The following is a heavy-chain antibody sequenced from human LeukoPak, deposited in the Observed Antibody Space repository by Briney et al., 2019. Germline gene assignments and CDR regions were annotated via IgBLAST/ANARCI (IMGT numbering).Heavy chain of an antibody. CDR2: IKQDGSEK. Sequence: GGSLRLSCAASGFTFSSYWMSWVRQAPGKGLEWVAHIKQDGSEKYYVDSVKGRFTISRDNAKNSLYLQMNSLRAEDTAVYYCARDRWVVGATIDYWGQGTLVTVSS. V-gene: IGHV3-7*04. J-gene: IGHJ4*02. D-gene: IGHD1-26*01. CDR1: GFTFSSYW. CDR3: ARDRWVVGATIDY.